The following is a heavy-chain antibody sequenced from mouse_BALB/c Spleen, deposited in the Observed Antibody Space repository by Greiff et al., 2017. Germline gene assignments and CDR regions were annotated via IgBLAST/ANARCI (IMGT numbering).Heavy chain of an antibody. CDR1: GFNIKDYY. CDR3: ANYGSSYGWFAY. V-gene: IGHV14-1*02. CDR2: IDPENGNT. J-gene: IGHJ3*01. Sequence: VQLQQSGAELVRPGALVKLSCKASGFNIKDYYMHWVKQRPEQGLEWIGWIDPENGNTIYDPKFQGKASITADTSSNTACLQLSSLTSEDTAVYYWANYGSSYGWFAYWGQGTLVTVSA. D-gene: IGHD1-1*01.